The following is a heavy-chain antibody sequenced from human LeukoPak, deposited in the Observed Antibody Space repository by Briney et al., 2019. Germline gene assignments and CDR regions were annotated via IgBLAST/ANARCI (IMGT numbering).Heavy chain of an antibody. D-gene: IGHD3-22*01. CDR3: ARDRSGSSGYYSSFDY. J-gene: IGHJ4*02. V-gene: IGHV4-4*07. Sequence: PSETLSLNCNVSGDSISSYYWSWIRQPAGKGLEWIGRLYTSGSTNHNPSLKSRITMSVDTSKNQFSLKLSSVTAADTAVYYCARDRSGSSGYYSSFDYWGQGILVTVSS. CDR2: LYTSGST. CDR1: GDSISSYY.